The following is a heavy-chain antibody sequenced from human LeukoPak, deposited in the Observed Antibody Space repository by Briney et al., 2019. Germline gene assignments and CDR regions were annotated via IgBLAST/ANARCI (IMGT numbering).Heavy chain of an antibody. CDR1: SGSFSGYY. V-gene: IGHV4-34*01. CDR3: ARSRVFITMVRGVNFDY. Sequence: SETLSLTCAVYSGSFSGYYWSWIRQPPGKGLEWIGEINHSGSTNYNPSLKSRVTISVDTSKNQFSLKLSSVTAADTAVYYCARSRVFITMVRGVNFDYWGQGTLVTVSS. CDR2: INHSGST. D-gene: IGHD3-10*01. J-gene: IGHJ4*02.